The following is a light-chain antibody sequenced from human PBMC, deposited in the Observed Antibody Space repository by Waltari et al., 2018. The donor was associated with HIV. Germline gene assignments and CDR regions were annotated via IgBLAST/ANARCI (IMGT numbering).Light chain of an antibody. CDR1: NIDVGNYNL. J-gene: IGLJ3*02. V-gene: IGLV2-23*02. CDR2: AVS. Sequence: QSPLTQPASVSGNPGQSVTITCTGTNIDVGNYNLVSWYQQHPGKAPKLLIYAVSTRPSGVCSRFSCSKAGVWASLTISGVLTEDESYYYCLTYVSDSGTWKFGGGTYLTV. CDR3: LTYVSDSGTWK.